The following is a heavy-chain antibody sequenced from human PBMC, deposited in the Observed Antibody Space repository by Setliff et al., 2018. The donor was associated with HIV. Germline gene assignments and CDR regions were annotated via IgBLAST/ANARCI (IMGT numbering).Heavy chain of an antibody. D-gene: IGHD3-9*01. Sequence: PSETLSLTCTVSGASISRHNYYWGWIRQSPGKGLEWMASIRSSGDTYYNPSLKSRGTISVDTSENQFSLKLSSVTAADTAVYYCSTRNTLRYFEWLNYYYYYMDVWGKGTTVTVSS. V-gene: IGHV4-39*01. CDR1: GASISRHNYY. J-gene: IGHJ6*03. CDR3: STRNTLRYFEWLNYYYYYMDV. CDR2: IRSSGDT.